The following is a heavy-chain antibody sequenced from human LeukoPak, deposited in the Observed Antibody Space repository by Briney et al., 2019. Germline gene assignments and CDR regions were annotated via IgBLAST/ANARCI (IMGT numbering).Heavy chain of an antibody. V-gene: IGHV3-21*01. D-gene: IGHD4-11*01. CDR3: ARDRGFVGVFYSGIDV. Sequence: PGGSLRLSCAASGFTFNTHRMHWVRQAPGKGLEWVSPISGTSTYIHYADSVRGRFTISRDNAKNSLYLQMNSLRAEDTAVYFCARDRGFVGVFYSGIDVWGQGTTITVSS. CDR2: ISGTSTYI. CDR1: GFTFNTHR. J-gene: IGHJ6*02.